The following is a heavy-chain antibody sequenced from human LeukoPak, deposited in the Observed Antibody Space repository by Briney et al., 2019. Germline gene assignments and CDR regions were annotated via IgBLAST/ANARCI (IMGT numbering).Heavy chain of an antibody. D-gene: IGHD3-10*01. CDR1: GFTFSSYG. CDR2: IWYDGSNK. V-gene: IGHV3-33*01. CDR3: ARARVLLWFGEFDY. J-gene: IGHJ4*02. Sequence: GGSLRLSCAASGFTFSSYGMHWVRQAPGKGLEWVAVIWYDGSNKYYADSVKGRFTISRDNSKNTLYLQVNSLRAEDTAVYYCARARVLLWFGEFDYWGQGTLVTVSS.